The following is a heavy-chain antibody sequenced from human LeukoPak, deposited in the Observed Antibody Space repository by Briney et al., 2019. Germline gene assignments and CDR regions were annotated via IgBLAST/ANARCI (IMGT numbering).Heavy chain of an antibody. CDR1: GYIFTSYD. CDR2: MNPNSGNT. J-gene: IGHJ3*02. CDR3: AILPIMTTFGGVNAFDI. D-gene: IGHD3-16*01. Sequence: ASVKVSCKASGYIFTSYDINWVRQATGQGLEWMGWMNPNSGNTGYAQKFQGRVTMTRNTSISTAYMELSSLRSEDTAVYCCAILPIMTTFGGVNAFDIWGQGTMVTVSS. V-gene: IGHV1-8*01.